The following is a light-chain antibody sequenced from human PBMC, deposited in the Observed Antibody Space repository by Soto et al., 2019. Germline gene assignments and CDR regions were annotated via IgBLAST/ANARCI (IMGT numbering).Light chain of an antibody. CDR2: DAS. J-gene: IGKJ4*01. Sequence: EIVMTQSPDTLSVSPGERATLSCRASQSIRGNLAWYQQKPGQAPRLLIYDASTGATGIPDRFSASGSGTEFTLTLSSLQSEDFAVYYCQQYNKWPLSFGGGTKVELK. V-gene: IGKV3-15*01. CDR3: QQYNKWPLS. CDR1: QSIRGN.